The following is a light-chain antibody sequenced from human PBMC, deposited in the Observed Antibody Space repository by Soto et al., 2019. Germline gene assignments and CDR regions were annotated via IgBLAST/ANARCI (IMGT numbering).Light chain of an antibody. Sequence: EIVLTQSPATRSLSPGERATLSCRASQSVENYLAWFQQKRGQAPRLLIYDTSNRAASIPDRFSGSGSGTDFTLTISSLEPEDFAVYYCHQRYIWPPLTFGGGTKVEIK. CDR3: HQRYIWPPLT. CDR1: QSVENY. CDR2: DTS. V-gene: IGKV3-11*01. J-gene: IGKJ4*01.